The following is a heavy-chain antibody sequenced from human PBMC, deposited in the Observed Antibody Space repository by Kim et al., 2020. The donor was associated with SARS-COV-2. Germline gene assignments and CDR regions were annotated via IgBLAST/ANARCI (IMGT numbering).Heavy chain of an antibody. D-gene: IGHD1-26*01. Sequence: SGPTLVKPTQTLTLTCTFSGFSLSTGGVGVGWIRQPPGKALEWLALIYWDDDKRYSPSLKSRLTITKDTSKNQVVLTMTNMDPVDTATYYCAHSNGGGSYPPGAFDIWGQGTMVTVSS. J-gene: IGHJ3*02. CDR1: GFSLSTGGVG. CDR3: AHSNGGGSYPPGAFDI. V-gene: IGHV2-5*02. CDR2: IYWDDDK.